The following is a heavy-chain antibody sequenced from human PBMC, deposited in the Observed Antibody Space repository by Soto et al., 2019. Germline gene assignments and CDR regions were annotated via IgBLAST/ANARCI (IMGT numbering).Heavy chain of an antibody. Sequence: SETLSLTCAVYGGSFSGYYWSWIRQPPGKWLEWIGEINHSGNTNYNPSLKSRVTISVDTSKNQFSLKLNSVTAADTAVYYCARDLWGYCGTDCYPLDVWGQGTTVT. CDR2: INHSGNT. CDR1: GGSFSGYY. D-gene: IGHD2-21*02. V-gene: IGHV4-34*01. J-gene: IGHJ6*02. CDR3: ARDLWGYCGTDCYPLDV.